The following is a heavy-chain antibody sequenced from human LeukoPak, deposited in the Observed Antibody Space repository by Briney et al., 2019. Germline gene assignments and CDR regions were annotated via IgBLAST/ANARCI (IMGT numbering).Heavy chain of an antibody. D-gene: IGHD6-13*01. J-gene: IGHJ4*02. CDR3: TKGGFSTSWYWIY. CDR2: IKQDGSEK. V-gene: IGHV3-7*03. CDR1: GFTFSSYW. Sequence: GGSLRLSCAASGFTFSSYWMSWVRQAPGKGLEWVANIKQDGSEKYYVDSVKGRFTISRDNAKNSLYLQMNSLRADDTAVYHCTKGGFSTSWYWIYWGQGTLVTVSS.